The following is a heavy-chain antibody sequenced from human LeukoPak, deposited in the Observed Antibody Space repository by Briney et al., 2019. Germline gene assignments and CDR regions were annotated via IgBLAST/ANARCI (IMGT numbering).Heavy chain of an antibody. J-gene: IGHJ6*03. Sequence: PGGSLSLSCAASGFTFDDYAMHWVRQAPGKGLEWVSGISWNSGNKEYGDSVKGRFTVSRDNAKNSLHLQMNSLRADDTALYYCVKDRALVGGPYFYYMDVWGKGTMVTVS. D-gene: IGHD1-26*01. CDR2: ISWNSGNK. CDR3: VKDRALVGGPYFYYMDV. CDR1: GFTFDDYA. V-gene: IGHV3-9*01.